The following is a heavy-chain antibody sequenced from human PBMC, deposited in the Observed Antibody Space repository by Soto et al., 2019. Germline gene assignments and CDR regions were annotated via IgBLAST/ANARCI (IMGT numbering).Heavy chain of an antibody. Sequence: QVQLVESGGGLVKPGGSLRLSCAASGFTFSDYYMSWIRQSPGKGLEWVSYISSSGSTIYYADSVKGRFTISRDNAKNSLYLQMNSLRAEDTAVYYCARENLDSIYYYYGMDVWGQGTTVTVSS. CDR3: ARENLDSIYYYYGMDV. CDR1: GFTFSDYY. J-gene: IGHJ6*02. CDR2: ISSSGSTI. V-gene: IGHV3-11*01. D-gene: IGHD3-9*01.